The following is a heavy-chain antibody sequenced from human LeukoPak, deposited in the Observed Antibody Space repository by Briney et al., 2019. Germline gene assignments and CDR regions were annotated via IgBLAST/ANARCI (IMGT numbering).Heavy chain of an antibody. Sequence: SETLSLTCTVSGGSISSGSYYWSWIRQPAGKGLEWIGRIYTSGSTNYNPSLKSRVTISVDTSKNQFSLKLSSVTAADTAVYYCARLSPPVGYYYGSGRHFDYWGQGTLVTVSS. J-gene: IGHJ4*02. V-gene: IGHV4-61*02. CDR3: ARLSPPVGYYYGSGRHFDY. CDR1: GGSISSGSYY. D-gene: IGHD3-10*01. CDR2: IYTSGST.